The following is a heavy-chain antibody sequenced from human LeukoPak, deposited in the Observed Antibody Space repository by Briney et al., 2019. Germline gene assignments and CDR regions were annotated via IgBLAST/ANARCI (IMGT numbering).Heavy chain of an antibody. CDR3: ASSGWYENKNDY. V-gene: IGHV3-23*01. Sequence: GGSLRLSCAASGFTFSSYAMSWVRQAPGKGLEWVSAISGSGGSTYYADSVKGRFTISRDNSKSTLYLQMNSLRAEDTAVYYCASSGWYENKNDYWGQGTLVTVSS. J-gene: IGHJ4*02. D-gene: IGHD6-19*01. CDR2: ISGSGGST. CDR1: GFTFSSYA.